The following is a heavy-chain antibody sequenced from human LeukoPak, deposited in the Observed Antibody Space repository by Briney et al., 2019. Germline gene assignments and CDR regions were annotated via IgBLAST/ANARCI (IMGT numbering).Heavy chain of an antibody. CDR3: AKSQGYCSSTSCRPYSSSWPFNY. V-gene: IGHV3-43*02. CDR1: GFTFDDYA. J-gene: IGHJ4*02. CDR2: ISGDGGST. Sequence: GGSLRLSCAASGFTFDDYAMHWVRQAPGKGLEWVSPISGDGGSTYYADSVKGRFTISRDNSKNSLYLQMNSLRIEDTALYYCAKSQGYCSSTSCRPYSSSWPFNYWGQGTLVTVSS. D-gene: IGHD2-2*01.